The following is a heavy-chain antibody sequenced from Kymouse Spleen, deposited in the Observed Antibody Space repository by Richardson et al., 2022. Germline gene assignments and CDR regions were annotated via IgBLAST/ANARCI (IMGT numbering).Heavy chain of an antibody. J-gene: IGHJ4*02. V-gene: IGHV4-39*01. CDR1: GGSISSSSYY. D-gene: IGHD3-10*01. CDR2: IYYSGST. Sequence: QLQLQESGPGLVKPSETLSLTCTVSGGSISSSSYYWGWIRQPPGKGLEWIGSIYYSGSTYYNPSLKSRVTISVDTSKNQFSLKLSSVTAADTAVYYCAKGFGDKDYFDYWGQGTLVTVSS. CDR3: AKGFGDKDYFDY.